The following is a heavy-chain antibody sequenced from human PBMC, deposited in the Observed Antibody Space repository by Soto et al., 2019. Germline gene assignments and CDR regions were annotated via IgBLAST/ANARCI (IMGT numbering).Heavy chain of an antibody. D-gene: IGHD1-26*01. CDR3: AREGRVVEPGYYYGMDV. J-gene: IGHJ6*02. CDR1: GGSFSGYY. CDR2: INHSGST. Sequence: PEETLSLTCAVYGGSFSGYYWSWIRQPPGKGLEWIGEINHSGSTNYNPSLKSRVTISVDTSKNQFSLKLSSVTAADTAVYYGAREGRVVEPGYYYGMDVWGQGTMVTVSS. V-gene: IGHV4-34*01.